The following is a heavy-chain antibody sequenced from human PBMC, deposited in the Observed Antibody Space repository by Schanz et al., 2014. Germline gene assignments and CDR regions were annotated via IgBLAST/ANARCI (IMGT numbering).Heavy chain of an antibody. D-gene: IGHD6-13*01. J-gene: IGHJ4*02. Sequence: VQLEQSGAEVKKPGSSVKVSCKASGGTFSSFGINWVRQAPGQGLEWMGMINPSGGSTTYAQKFQGRVTMTRDTSTSTVYMDVSSLRSEDTAVYYCASSGAGYSSSWDFDYWGPGTLVTVSS. CDR2: INPSGGST. V-gene: IGHV1-46*01. CDR3: ASSGAGYSSSWDFDY. CDR1: GGTFSSFG.